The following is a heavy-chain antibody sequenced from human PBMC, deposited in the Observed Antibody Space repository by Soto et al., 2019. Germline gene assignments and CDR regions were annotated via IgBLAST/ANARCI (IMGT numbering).Heavy chain of an antibody. J-gene: IGHJ5*02. V-gene: IGHV4-4*07. CDR3: VRDGTKTLRDWFDP. D-gene: IGHD1-1*01. CDR1: GASISGFY. Sequence: SETLSLTCTVSGASISGFYWSWIRKSAGKGLAWIGRIYATGTTDYNPSLKRRVMMLVDTSKKQFSLKFRSVTAADTAVYYCVRDGTKTLRDWFDPWGQGISVTVSS. CDR2: IYATGTT.